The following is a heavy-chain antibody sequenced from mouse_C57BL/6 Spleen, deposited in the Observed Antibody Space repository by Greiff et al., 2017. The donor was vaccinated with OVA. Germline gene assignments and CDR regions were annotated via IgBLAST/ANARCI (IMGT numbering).Heavy chain of an antibody. Sequence: QVHVKQSGPGLVQPSQSLSITCTVSGFSLTSYGVHWVRQSPGKGLEWLGVIWSGGSTDYNAAFISRLSISKDNSKSQVFFKMNSLQADDTAIYYCARGGDGGVFAYWGQGTLVTVSA. CDR1: GFSLTSYG. CDR3: ARGGDGGVFAY. CDR2: IWSGGST. V-gene: IGHV2-2*01. J-gene: IGHJ3*01.